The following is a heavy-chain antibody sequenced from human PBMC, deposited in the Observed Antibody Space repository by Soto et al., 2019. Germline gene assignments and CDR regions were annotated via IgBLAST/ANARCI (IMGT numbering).Heavy chain of an antibody. CDR2: MNPGNNQH. J-gene: IGHJ4*02. CDR1: GYSFTNYD. V-gene: IGHV1-8*01. D-gene: IGHD3-22*01. CDR3: ARDYYKYYDSSGYYRSPAY. Sequence: ASVKVSCKASGYSFTNYDIHWVRQAAGLGLEWMGWMNPGNNQHVYTQKFRGRVTVSTDTSISTTYMELNSLRAEGTAVYYCARDYYKYYDSSGYYRSPAYWGQGTLVTVSS.